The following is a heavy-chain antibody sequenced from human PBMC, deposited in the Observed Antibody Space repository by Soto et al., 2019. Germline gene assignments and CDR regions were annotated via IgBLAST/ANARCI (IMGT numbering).Heavy chain of an antibody. Sequence: QVQLQESGPRLVSPSQTLSLTCTVSGGSISSAAYCWSWIRQSPDKGLEWIGHIYDGGTTYSSPSLKGRVTTSADPPETQFALKLSSVSAADTAVYYCARGPSGDKIDSWGQGIQVTVSS. CDR1: GGSISSAAYC. V-gene: IGHV4-30-4*01. J-gene: IGHJ4*02. D-gene: IGHD7-27*01. CDR3: ARGPSGDKIDS. CDR2: IYDGGTT.